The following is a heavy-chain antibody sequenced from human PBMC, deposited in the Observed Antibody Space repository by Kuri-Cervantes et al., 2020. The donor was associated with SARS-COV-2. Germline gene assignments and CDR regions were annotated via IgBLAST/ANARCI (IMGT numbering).Heavy chain of an antibody. V-gene: IGHV3-53*01. CDR3: ARDLGGVSGPFDY. Sequence: GESLKLSCAASGFTVSGNYMSWVRQAPEKGLEWLSVIYNGDKTYYADSVKGRFTISRDNSKNTVYLRMNSLRAEDTAVYYCARDLGGVSGPFDYWGQGTLVTVSS. CDR2: IYNGDKT. CDR1: GFTVSGNY. D-gene: IGHD3-16*01. J-gene: IGHJ4*02.